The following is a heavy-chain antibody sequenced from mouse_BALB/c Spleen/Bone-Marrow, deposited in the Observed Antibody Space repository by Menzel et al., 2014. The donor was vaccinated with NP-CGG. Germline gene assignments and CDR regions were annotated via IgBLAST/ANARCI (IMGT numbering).Heavy chain of an antibody. Sequence: EVKLMESGAELVKPGASVKLSCTASGFNIKDTYMHWVKQRPEQGLEWIGRIDPANGNTKYDPKFQGKATITADTSSNTAYLQLSSLTSEDTAVYYCANYYYGSSLFAYWGQGTLVTASA. CDR3: ANYYYGSSLFAY. J-gene: IGHJ3*01. V-gene: IGHV14-3*02. D-gene: IGHD1-1*01. CDR1: GFNIKDTY. CDR2: IDPANGNT.